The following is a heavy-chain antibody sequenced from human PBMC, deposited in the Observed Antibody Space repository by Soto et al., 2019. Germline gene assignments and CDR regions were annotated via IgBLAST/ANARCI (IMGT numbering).Heavy chain of an antibody. CDR1: GFTFSSYA. J-gene: IGHJ6*02. V-gene: IGHV3-23*01. Sequence: PGGSLRLSCAASGFTFSSYAMSWVRQAPGKGLEWVSAISGSGGSTYYADSVKGRFTISRDNSKSTLYLQMNSLRAEDTAVYYCAKWSGSYPRAPHGMDVWGQGTTVTVSS. D-gene: IGHD3-10*01. CDR3: AKWSGSYPRAPHGMDV. CDR2: ISGSGGST.